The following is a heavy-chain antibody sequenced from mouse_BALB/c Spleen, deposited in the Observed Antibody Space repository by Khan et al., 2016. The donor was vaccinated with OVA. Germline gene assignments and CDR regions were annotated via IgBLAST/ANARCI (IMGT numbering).Heavy chain of an antibody. CDR3: VRGGAYYVNDGWFAY. D-gene: IGHD1-1*01. V-gene: IGHV1-4*01. J-gene: IGHJ3*01. CDR2: INPSNGYT. Sequence: VQLQQSGAELARPGASVKMSCKASGYTFTSYTIHWIKLRPGQGLEWIGYINPSNGYTNYNQKFKDKATLTADKSSNTAYMQLSSLTADESAEYNCVRGGAYYVNDGWFAYWGQGTLVTVSA. CDR1: GYTFTSYT.